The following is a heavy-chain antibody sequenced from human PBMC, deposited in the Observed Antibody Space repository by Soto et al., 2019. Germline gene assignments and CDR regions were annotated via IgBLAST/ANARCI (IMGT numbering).Heavy chain of an antibody. CDR3: ARLRWGGYCSAGSCFKSPYSMDV. CDR1: GGSISSSDDY. J-gene: IGHJ6*02. D-gene: IGHD2-15*01. CDR2: IYYSGNT. V-gene: IGHV4-39*01. Sequence: QLQLQESGPGLVKPSETLSLTCTVSGGSISSSDDYLAWIRQPPGKGMDWIGSIYYSGNTNYNPSLKSRTTISLHPSKQQFSLKRSYVTAKATAVYCCARLRWGGYCSAGSCFKSPYSMDVWGQRTTVTVSS.